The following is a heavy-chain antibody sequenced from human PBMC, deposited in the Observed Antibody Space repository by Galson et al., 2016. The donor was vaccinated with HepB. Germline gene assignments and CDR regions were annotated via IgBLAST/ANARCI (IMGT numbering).Heavy chain of an antibody. CDR1: GDSVNSPNYY. J-gene: IGHJ5*01. D-gene: IGHD2/OR15-2a*01. CDR3: SRSKIVLALVARYKWFDS. V-gene: IGHV4-61*01. CDR2: IFSNGNT. Sequence: ETLSLTCTVSGDSVNSPNYYWIWSRQPPGKGLEWIGYIFSNGNTDYHPSLKSRVTMSVDTSKNQFSLNLSSVTAADTAVYYCSRSKIVLALVARYKWFDSWGQGTLVGVSS.